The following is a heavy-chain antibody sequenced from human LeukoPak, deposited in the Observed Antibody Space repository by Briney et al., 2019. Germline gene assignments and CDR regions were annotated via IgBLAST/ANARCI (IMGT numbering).Heavy chain of an antibody. J-gene: IGHJ3*02. CDR3: ARAGSTYDFWSGYYYDAFDI. Sequence: PSETLSLTCTVSGGSISSGSYYWSWIRQPAGKGLEWIGRIYTSGSTNYNPSLKSRVTISVDTSKNQFSLKLSSVTAADTAVYYCARAGSTYDFWSGYYYDAFDIWGQGTMVTVSS. CDR2: IYTSGST. V-gene: IGHV4-61*02. D-gene: IGHD3-3*01. CDR1: GGSISSGSYY.